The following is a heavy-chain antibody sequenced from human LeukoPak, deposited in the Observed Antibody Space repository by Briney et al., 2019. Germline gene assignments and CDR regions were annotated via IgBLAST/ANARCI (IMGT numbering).Heavy chain of an antibody. CDR1: GFTVSNNY. CDR2: IYSSGAT. CDR3: ARGEDYDRTFDS. Sequence: GGSLRLSCAVSGFTVSNNYMIWLRQAPGKGLEWVSLIYSSGATYYGDSVKGRFTISRDNSKNTLFLQMNSLRVEDTAVYYCARGEDYDRTFDSWGQGTLVTVSS. D-gene: IGHD3-16*01. J-gene: IGHJ4*02. V-gene: IGHV3-53*01.